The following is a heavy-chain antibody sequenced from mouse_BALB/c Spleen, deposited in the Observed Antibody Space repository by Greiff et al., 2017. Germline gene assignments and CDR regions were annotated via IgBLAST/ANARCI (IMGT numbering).Heavy chain of an antibody. CDR1: GFSLTSYG. D-gene: IGHD1-1*01. Sequence: QVQLKQSGPGLVAPSQSLSITCTVSGFSLTSYGVHWVRQPPGKGLEWLGVIWAGGSTNYNSALMSRLSISKDNSKSQVFLKMNSPQTDDTAMYYCARDEGSSYYYYAMDYWGQGTSVTVSS. J-gene: IGHJ4*01. CDR2: IWAGGST. V-gene: IGHV2-9*02. CDR3: ARDEGSSYYYYAMDY.